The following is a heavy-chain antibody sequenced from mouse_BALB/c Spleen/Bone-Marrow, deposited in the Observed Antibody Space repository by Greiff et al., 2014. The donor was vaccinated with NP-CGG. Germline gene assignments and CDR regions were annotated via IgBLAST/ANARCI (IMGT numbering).Heavy chain of an antibody. V-gene: IGHV1-18*01. CDR3: ARGGTAWFTY. CDR1: GYSFTDYT. CDR2: FNPYNDVS. D-gene: IGHD4-1*01. J-gene: IGHJ3*01. Sequence: VQLQQSGPELVKPGASMKISCKASGYSFTDYTMNWVKQSHGKNLGWIGLFNPYNDVSTYNQKFKGKATLTVDKSSSTAYVELLSLTSEDSAVYYCARGGTAWFTYWGQGTLVTVSA.